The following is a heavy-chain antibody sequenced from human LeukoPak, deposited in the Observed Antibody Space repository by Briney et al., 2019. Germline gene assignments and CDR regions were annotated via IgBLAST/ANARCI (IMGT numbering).Heavy chain of an antibody. V-gene: IGHV4-59*08. J-gene: IGHJ4*02. CDR2: IYYSGST. D-gene: IGHD2-2*01. CDR3: ARLGIGVVPSAMLGDYYFDY. Sequence: RASETLSLTCTVSGGSISSYYWSWIRQPPGKGLGWIGYIYYSGSTKYNPSLKSRVTISVDTSKSQFSLKLTSVTAADTAVYYCARLGIGVVPSAMLGDYYFDYWGQGTLVTVSS. CDR1: GGSISSYY.